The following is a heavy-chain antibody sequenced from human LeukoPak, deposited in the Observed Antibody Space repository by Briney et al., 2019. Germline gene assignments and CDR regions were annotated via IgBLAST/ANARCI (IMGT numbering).Heavy chain of an antibody. CDR3: ARGRTVVTPSPRRCGMDV. D-gene: IGHD4-23*01. V-gene: IGHV4-34*01. CDR2: INHSGST. Sequence: SETLSLTCAVYGGSFSGYYWSWIRQPPGKGLEWIGEINHSGSTNYNPSLKSRVTISVDTSKNQFSLKLSSVTAADTAVYYCARGRTVVTPSPRRCGMDVWGQGTTATVSS. CDR1: GGSFSGYY. J-gene: IGHJ6*02.